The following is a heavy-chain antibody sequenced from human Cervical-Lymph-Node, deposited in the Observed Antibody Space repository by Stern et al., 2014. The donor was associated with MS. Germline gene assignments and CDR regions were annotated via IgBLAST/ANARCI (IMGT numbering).Heavy chain of an antibody. CDR2: IIPIFGTA. Sequence: QVQLVQSGAAVKKPGSSVKVSCKASGGTFSSYAINWVRQAPGQGPEWMGGIIPIFGTANYAQKFQGRVTITADESTATAYMELSSLRSEDTAVYYCARDSRHYDTTFYFDSWGQGTLVTVSS. D-gene: IGHD2/OR15-2a*01. J-gene: IGHJ4*02. V-gene: IGHV1-69*01. CDR3: ARDSRHYDTTFYFDS. CDR1: GGTFSSYA.